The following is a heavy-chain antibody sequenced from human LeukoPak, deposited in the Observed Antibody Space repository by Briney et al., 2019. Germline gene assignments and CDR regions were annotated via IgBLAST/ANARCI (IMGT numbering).Heavy chain of an antibody. Sequence: TGGSLRLSCKASGFTFNIYGMHWVRQAPGKGLEWVAFIRFDGSNKYYADSVKGRFTISRDNTKNSLYLQMNSLRAEDTAVYYCARDLSLYCSGGSCYSLNYWGQGTLVTVSS. CDR3: ARDLSLYCSGGSCYSLNY. CDR1: GFTFNIYG. V-gene: IGHV3-30*02. D-gene: IGHD2-15*01. CDR2: IRFDGSNK. J-gene: IGHJ4*02.